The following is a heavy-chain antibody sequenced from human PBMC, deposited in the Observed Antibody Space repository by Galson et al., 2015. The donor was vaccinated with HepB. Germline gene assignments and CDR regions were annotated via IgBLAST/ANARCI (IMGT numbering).Heavy chain of an antibody. CDR2: ISSSSSTI. CDR1: GFTFSSYS. V-gene: IGHV3-48*01. D-gene: IGHD4-11*01. Sequence: SLRLSCAASGFTFSSYSMNWVRQAPGKGLEWVSYISSSSSTIYYADSVKGRFTISRDNAKNSLYLQMNSLRAEDTAVYYCARDWVPATVTANNWFDPWGQGTLVTVSS. J-gene: IGHJ5*02. CDR3: ARDWVPATVTANNWFDP.